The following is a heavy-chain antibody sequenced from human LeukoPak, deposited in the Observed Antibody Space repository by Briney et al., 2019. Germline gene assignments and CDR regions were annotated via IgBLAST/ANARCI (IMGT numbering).Heavy chain of an antibody. J-gene: IGHJ4*02. CDR3: ARGGLPAFDY. V-gene: IGHV4-34*01. Sequence: SETLSLTCAVYGGSFSGCYWSWIRQPPGKGLEWIGEINHSGSTNYNPSLKSRVTISVDTSKNQFSLKLSSVTAADTAVYYCARGGLPAFDYWGQGTLVTVSS. CDR1: GGSFSGCY. D-gene: IGHD5-12*01. CDR2: INHSGST.